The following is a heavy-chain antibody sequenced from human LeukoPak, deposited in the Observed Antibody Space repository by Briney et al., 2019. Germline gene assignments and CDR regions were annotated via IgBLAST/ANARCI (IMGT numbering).Heavy chain of an antibody. CDR1: GFTFDDYG. CDR3: AKGYDILTGYYGGHFDY. V-gene: IGHV3-30*02. J-gene: IGHJ4*02. D-gene: IGHD3-9*01. Sequence: GGSLRLSCVASGFTFDDYGMSWVRQAPGKGLEWVAFIRYDGSNKYYADSVKGRFTISRDNSKNTLYLQMNSLRAEDTAVYYCAKGYDILTGYYGGHFDYWGQGTLVTVSS. CDR2: IRYDGSNK.